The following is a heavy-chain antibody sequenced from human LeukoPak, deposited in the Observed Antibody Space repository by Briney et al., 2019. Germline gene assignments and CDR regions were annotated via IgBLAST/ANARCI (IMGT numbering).Heavy chain of an antibody. CDR1: GFNFNNYW. J-gene: IGHJ3*02. Sequence: GGSLRLSCAASGFNFNNYWMSWLRQAPGKGLEWVAHIRSGGDNIHYVDSVRGRFTISRDNAKKSLYLRMNSLRAEDTAVYYCVRDVQSAFDIWGQGTMVTVSS. CDR2: IRSGGDNI. V-gene: IGHV3-48*01. CDR3: VRDVQSAFDI.